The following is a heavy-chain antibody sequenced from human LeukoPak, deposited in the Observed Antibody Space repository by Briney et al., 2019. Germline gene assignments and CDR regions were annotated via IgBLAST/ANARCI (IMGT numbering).Heavy chain of an antibody. V-gene: IGHV4-4*07. Sequence: SETLSLTCTVSGGSISSYYWSWIRQPAGKGLEWIGRIYTSGSTNYNPSLKSRVTMSVDTSKNQFSLKLSSVTAADTAVYYCARGLGIAGAVTNTYWSQATRVTVPS. CDR3: ARGLGIAGAVTNTY. D-gene: IGHD6-19*01. J-gene: IGHJ4*02. CDR2: IYTSGST. CDR1: GGSISSYY.